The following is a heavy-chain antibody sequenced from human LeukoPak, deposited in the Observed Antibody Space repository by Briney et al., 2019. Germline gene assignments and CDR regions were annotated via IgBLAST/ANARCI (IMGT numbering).Heavy chain of an antibody. Sequence: ASVKVSCKASGGTFSTYAISWVRQAPGQGLEWMGGIIPIFGTANYAQKFQGRVTITADKSTSTTYMELSSLRSEDTAVYYCARESPYGSVGYHQNNWFDPWGQGTLVTVSS. V-gene: IGHV1-69*06. CDR3: ARESPYGSVGYHQNNWFDP. J-gene: IGHJ5*02. CDR2: IIPIFGTA. D-gene: IGHD3-10*01. CDR1: GGTFSTYA.